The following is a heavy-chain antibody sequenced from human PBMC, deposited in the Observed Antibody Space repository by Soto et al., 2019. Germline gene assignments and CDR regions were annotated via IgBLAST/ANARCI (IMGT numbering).Heavy chain of an antibody. V-gene: IGHV4-4*02. CDR3: ARMRITMIVVVSMPYAAFDI. Sequence: SETLSLTCAVSGGSISSSNWWSWVRQPPGKGLEWIGEIYHSGSTNYNPSLKSRVTISVDKSKNQFSLKLSSVTAADAAVYYCARMRITMIVVVSMPYAAFDIWGQGTMVTVSS. CDR2: IYHSGST. J-gene: IGHJ3*02. D-gene: IGHD3-22*01. CDR1: GGSISSSNW.